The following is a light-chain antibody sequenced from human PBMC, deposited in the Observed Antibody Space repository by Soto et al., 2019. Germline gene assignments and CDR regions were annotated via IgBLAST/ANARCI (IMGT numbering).Light chain of an antibody. CDR1: QRVSNY. CDR3: QKRSYWLS. J-gene: IGKJ4*01. Sequence: EIVLTQSPATLSLSPGETATLSCRASQRVSNYLAWYQQKPAQAPRLLIYEACNRASGIPARFRGSGSGTDFTLTISSLEPEDIAVYYCQKRSYWLSFGGGTKVEIK. V-gene: IGKV3-11*01. CDR2: EAC.